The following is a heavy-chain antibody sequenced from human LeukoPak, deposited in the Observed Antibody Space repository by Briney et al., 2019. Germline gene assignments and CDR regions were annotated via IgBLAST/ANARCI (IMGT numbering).Heavy chain of an antibody. D-gene: IGHD2-15*01. CDR2: IYYSGST. Sequence: SETLSLTCTVSGDSVNKSHYYWGWIRQPPGKGLQWIASIYYSGSTYYNPSLKSRFTISIDTSKNHFSLKLNSVTAADTAIYYCAREKLLLGAGWFDPWGQGTLVTVSS. V-gene: IGHV4-39*02. CDR3: AREKLLLGAGWFDP. CDR1: GDSVNKSHYY. J-gene: IGHJ5*02.